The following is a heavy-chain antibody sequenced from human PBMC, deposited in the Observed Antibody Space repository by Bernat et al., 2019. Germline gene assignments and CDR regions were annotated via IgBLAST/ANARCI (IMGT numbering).Heavy chain of an antibody. CDR1: GYTFTGYY. Sequence: QVQLVQSGAEVKKPGASVKVSCKASGYTFTGYYMHWVRQAPGQRLEWMGWINPNSGGTNYAQKFQGWVTMTRDTSISTAYMELSRLRSDDTAVYYCARERVSSGYDFGYWGQGTLVTVSS. D-gene: IGHD5-12*01. CDR3: ARERVSSGYDFGY. V-gene: IGHV1-2*04. CDR2: INPNSGGT. J-gene: IGHJ4*02.